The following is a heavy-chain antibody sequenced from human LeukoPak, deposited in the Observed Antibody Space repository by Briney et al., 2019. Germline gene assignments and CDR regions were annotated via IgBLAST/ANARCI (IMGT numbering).Heavy chain of an antibody. J-gene: IGHJ4*02. CDR2: ISYDGSNK. CDR3: ARFLGYGDYLDY. Sequence: PGGSLRLSCAASGFTFSSYSMHWVRQAPGKGLEWVAVISYDGSNKYYADSVKGRFTISRDNSKNTLYLQMNSLRAEDTAVYYCARFLGYGDYLDYWGQGTLVTVSS. V-gene: IGHV3-30*03. D-gene: IGHD4-17*01. CDR1: GFTFSSYS.